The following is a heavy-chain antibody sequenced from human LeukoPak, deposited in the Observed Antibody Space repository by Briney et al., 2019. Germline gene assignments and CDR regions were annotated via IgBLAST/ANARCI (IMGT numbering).Heavy chain of an antibody. D-gene: IGHD6-13*01. V-gene: IGHV5-51*01. CDR2: IYPGDSNT. Sequence: GESLKISCKGSGYTFTNYWIAWVRQMPGKGLEWMGIIYPGDSNTRYSPSFQGQVTISADKSISTAYLQWSSLKASDTARYYCARHRRAAAGPNDAFDIWGQGTMVTVSS. CDR1: GYTFTNYW. CDR3: ARHRRAAAGPNDAFDI. J-gene: IGHJ3*02.